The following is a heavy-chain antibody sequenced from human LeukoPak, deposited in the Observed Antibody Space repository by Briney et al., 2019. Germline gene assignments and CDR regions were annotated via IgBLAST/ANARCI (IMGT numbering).Heavy chain of an antibody. CDR1: GFTFSSYS. J-gene: IGHJ4*02. D-gene: IGHD1-26*01. CDR3: AKDSHSYNSGSYSPIDY. CDR2: ISSSSSTI. V-gene: IGHV3-48*01. Sequence: PGGSLRLSCAASGFTFSSYSMNWVRQAPGKGLEWVSYISSSSSTIYYADSVKGRFTISRDNAKNSLYLQMNSLRAEDTAVYYCAKDSHSYNSGSYSPIDYWGQGTLVTVSS.